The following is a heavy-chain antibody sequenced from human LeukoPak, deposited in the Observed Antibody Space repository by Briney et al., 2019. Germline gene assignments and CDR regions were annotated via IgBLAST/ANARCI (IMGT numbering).Heavy chain of an antibody. V-gene: IGHV3-74*01. CDR1: GFTFRTYW. D-gene: IGHD3-16*01. CDR2: INSDGSST. J-gene: IGHJ4*02. CDR3: ASAIGGQGGH. Sequence: GGSLRLSCAASGFTFRTYWMHWVRQAPGKGLVWVSNINSDGSSTTYADSVKGRFTISRDNAKNTLFLQMSGLRADDTAVYYCASAIGGQGGHWRQGTLVTVSS.